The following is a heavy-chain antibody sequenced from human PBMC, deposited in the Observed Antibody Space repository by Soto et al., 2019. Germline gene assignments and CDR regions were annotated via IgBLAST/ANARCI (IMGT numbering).Heavy chain of an antibody. V-gene: IGHV4-4*02. Sequence: QVQLQESGPGLVKPSGTLSLTCAVSGGSISSSNWWSWVRQPPGKGLEWIGEIYHSGSTNYNPTLNCRVTISVDKFTNQFSRKMSSVTAADTAVEYCARVGSKTAFDIWGQGTMVTVSS. CDR2: IYHSGST. J-gene: IGHJ3*02. D-gene: IGHD2-2*03. CDR1: GGSISSSNW. CDR3: ARVGSKTAFDI.